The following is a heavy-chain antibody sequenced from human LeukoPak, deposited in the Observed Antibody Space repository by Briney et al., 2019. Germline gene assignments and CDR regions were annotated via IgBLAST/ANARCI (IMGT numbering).Heavy chain of an antibody. V-gene: IGHV1-46*01. CDR1: GYTFTSYY. D-gene: IGHD4-17*01. J-gene: IGHJ4*02. CDR2: INPSGGST. Sequence: GASVKVSCKASGYTFTSYYMHWVRQAPGQGLEWMGIINPSGGSTSYAQKFQGRVTMTRDMPTSTVYMEPSSLRSEDTAVYYCARDEVTTATGIDYWGQGTLVTVSS. CDR3: ARDEVTTATGIDY.